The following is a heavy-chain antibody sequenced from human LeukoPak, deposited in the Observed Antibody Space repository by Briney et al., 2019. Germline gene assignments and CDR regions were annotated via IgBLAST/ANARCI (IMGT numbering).Heavy chain of an antibody. V-gene: IGHV4-30-4*01. CDR3: AREGVAARGSHYYGMDV. CDR2: IYYSGST. D-gene: IGHD6-6*01. J-gene: IGHJ6*02. Sequence: PSETLSLTCTVSGGSISSGDYYWSWIRQPPGKGLEWIGYIYYSGSTYYNPSLKSRVTISVDTSKNQFSLELSSVTAADTAVYYCAREGVAARGSHYYGMDVWGQGTTVTVSS. CDR1: GGSISSGDYY.